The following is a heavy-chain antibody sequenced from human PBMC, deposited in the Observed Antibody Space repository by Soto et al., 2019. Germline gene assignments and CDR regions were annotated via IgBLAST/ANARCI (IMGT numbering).Heavy chain of an antibody. CDR3: ARDPLWGTAMVLWYFDL. D-gene: IGHD5-18*01. CDR1: GFTFSSYA. V-gene: IGHV3-30-3*01. J-gene: IGHJ2*01. Sequence: QVQLVESGGGVVQPGRSLRLSCAASGFTFSSYAMHWVRQAPGKGLEWVAVISYDGSNKYYADSVKGRFTISRDNSKNTVYLQMTSLRAEDTAVYYCARDPLWGTAMVLWYFDLWGRGTLVTVSS. CDR2: ISYDGSNK.